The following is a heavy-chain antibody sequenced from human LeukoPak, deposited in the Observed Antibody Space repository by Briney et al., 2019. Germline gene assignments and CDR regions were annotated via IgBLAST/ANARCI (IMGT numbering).Heavy chain of an antibody. CDR1: GFTFSSYG. CDR3: TRGYCSGGSCYNYFDY. J-gene: IGHJ4*02. D-gene: IGHD2-15*01. V-gene: IGHV3-30*02. Sequence: PGGSLRLSCAASGFTFSSYGMHWVRQAPGKGLEWVAFIRYDGSNKYYADSVKGRFTISRDNSKNTLYLQMNSLRAEDTAVYYCTRGYCSGGSCYNYFDYWGQGTLVTVSS. CDR2: IRYDGSNK.